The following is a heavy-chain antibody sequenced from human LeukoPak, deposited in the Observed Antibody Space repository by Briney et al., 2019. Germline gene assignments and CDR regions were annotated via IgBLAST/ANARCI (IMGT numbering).Heavy chain of an antibody. CDR2: INPNSGGT. J-gene: IGHJ6*02. D-gene: IGHD2-15*01. Sequence: GASVKVSCKASGYTFTGYYMHWVRQAPGQGLEWMGWINPNSGGTNYAQKFQGRVTMTRDTSISTAYMELSRLRSDDTAVYYCAKDIVVVVAATSYYGMDVWGQGTTVTVSS. CDR3: AKDIVVVVAATSYYGMDV. CDR1: GYTFTGYY. V-gene: IGHV1-2*02.